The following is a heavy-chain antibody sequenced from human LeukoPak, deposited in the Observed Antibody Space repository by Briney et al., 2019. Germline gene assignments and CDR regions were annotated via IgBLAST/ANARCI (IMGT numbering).Heavy chain of an antibody. J-gene: IGHJ5*02. CDR2: ITGSGFST. D-gene: IGHD3-16*01. CDR1: GFTFNNYA. Sequence: SGGSLRLSCAASGFTFNNYATSWVRQAPGKGLEWVSGITGSGFSTYYADSLKGRFTISRDNSKNTLYLQMNSLRAEDTAVYYCAKRGAYPNWFDPWGQGTLVTVSS. CDR3: AKRGAYPNWFDP. V-gene: IGHV3-23*01.